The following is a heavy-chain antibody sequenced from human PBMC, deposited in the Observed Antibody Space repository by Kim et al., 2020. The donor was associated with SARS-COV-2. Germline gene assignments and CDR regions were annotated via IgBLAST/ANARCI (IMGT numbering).Heavy chain of an antibody. J-gene: IGHJ6*02. CDR3: ARSASWNDYYYYYYGMDV. D-gene: IGHD1-1*01. V-gene: IGHV7-4-1*02. Sequence: ASVKVSCKASGYTFTSYAMNWVRQAPGQGLEWMGWINTNTGNPTYAQGFTGRFVFSLDTSVSTAYLQISSLKAEDTAVYYCARSASWNDYYYYYYGMDVWGQGTTVTVSS. CDR2: INTNTGNP. CDR1: GYTFTSYA.